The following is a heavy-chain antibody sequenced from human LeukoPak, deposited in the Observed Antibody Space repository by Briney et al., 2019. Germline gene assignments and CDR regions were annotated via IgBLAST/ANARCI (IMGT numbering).Heavy chain of an antibody. Sequence: PGGSLGLSCAASGFTFSSYSMNWVRQAPGKGLEWVSSISSSSSYIYYADSVKGRFTISRDNAKNSLYLQMNSLRAEDTAVYYCARRRRGYSYGEYYFDYWGQGTLVTVSS. CDR3: ARRRRGYSYGEYYFDY. J-gene: IGHJ4*02. V-gene: IGHV3-21*01. CDR1: GFTFSSYS. D-gene: IGHD5-18*01. CDR2: ISSSSSYI.